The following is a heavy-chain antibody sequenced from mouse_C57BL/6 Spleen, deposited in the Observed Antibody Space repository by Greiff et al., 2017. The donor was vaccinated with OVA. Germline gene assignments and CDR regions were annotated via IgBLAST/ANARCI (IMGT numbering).Heavy chain of an antibody. D-gene: IGHD1-1*01. Sequence: VKVVESGPGLVQPSQSLSITCTVSGFSLTSYGVHWVRQSPGKGLEWLGVIWSGGSTDYNAAFISRLSISKDNSKSQVFFKMNSLQADDTAIYYCARSVRSYAYFDVWGTGTTVTVSS. CDR1: GFSLTSYG. V-gene: IGHV2-2*01. CDR2: IWSGGST. J-gene: IGHJ1*03. CDR3: ARSVRSYAYFDV.